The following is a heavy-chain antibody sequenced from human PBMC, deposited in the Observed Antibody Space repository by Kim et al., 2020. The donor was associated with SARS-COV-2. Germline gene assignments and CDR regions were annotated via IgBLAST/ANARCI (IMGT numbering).Heavy chain of an antibody. V-gene: IGHV3-30*18. Sequence: GGSLRLSCAASGFTFSSYGMHWVRQAPGKGLEWVAVISYDGSNKYYADSVKGRFTISRDNSKNTLYLQMNSLRAEDTAVYYCAKDRLSAVRGVRHGADYWGQGTLVTVSS. D-gene: IGHD3-10*01. CDR1: GFTFSSYG. CDR2: ISYDGSNK. J-gene: IGHJ4*02. CDR3: AKDRLSAVRGVRHGADY.